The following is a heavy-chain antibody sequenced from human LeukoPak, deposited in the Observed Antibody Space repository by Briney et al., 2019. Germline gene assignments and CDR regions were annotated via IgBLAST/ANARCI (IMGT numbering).Heavy chain of an antibody. Sequence: KPSETLSLTCTVSGGSISSYYWSWIRQPPGKGLEWIGYIYYSGSTNYNPSLKSRVTISVDTSKNQFSLKLSSVTAADTAVYYCARKFRYCSSTSCYTHFDYWGQGTLVTVSS. D-gene: IGHD2-2*02. CDR3: ARKFRYCSSTSCYTHFDY. CDR2: IYYSGST. CDR1: GGSISSYY. V-gene: IGHV4-59*12. J-gene: IGHJ4*02.